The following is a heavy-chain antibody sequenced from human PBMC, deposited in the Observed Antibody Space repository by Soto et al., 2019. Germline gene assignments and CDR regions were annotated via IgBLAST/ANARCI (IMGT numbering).Heavy chain of an antibody. CDR1: GFTFSSYG. CDR2: IWYDGSNK. Sequence: GGSLRLSCAASGFTFSSYGMHWVRQAPGKGLEWVAVIWYDGSNKYYADSVKGRFTISRDNSKNTLYLQMNSLRAEDTAVYYCARVLNYDNWNPDAFAIWGQGTMVTVSS. D-gene: IGHD1-20*01. V-gene: IGHV3-33*01. CDR3: ARVLNYDNWNPDAFAI. J-gene: IGHJ3*02.